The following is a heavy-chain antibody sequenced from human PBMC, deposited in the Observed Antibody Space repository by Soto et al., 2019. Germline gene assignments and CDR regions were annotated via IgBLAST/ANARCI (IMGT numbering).Heavy chain of an antibody. J-gene: IGHJ4*02. CDR3: ARDQGGPLDY. V-gene: IGHV4-59*01. CDR1: GVSFSTYY. CDR2: IYYSGSS. D-gene: IGHD2-15*01. Sequence: QVQLQESGPGLVKPSETLSLTCTVSGVSFSTYYWSWIRQAPGKGLEWIGYIYYSGSSNYNPSLKSRVTMSVDTSKNQLSLKLSSVTAADTAVYYCARDQGGPLDYWCQGTLVTVAS.